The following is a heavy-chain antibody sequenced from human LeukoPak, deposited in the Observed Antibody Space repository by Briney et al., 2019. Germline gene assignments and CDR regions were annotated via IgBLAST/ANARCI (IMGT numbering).Heavy chain of an antibody. CDR3: ARHQLYGSGREYYYYYMDV. V-gene: IGHV4-59*04. D-gene: IGHD3-10*01. J-gene: IGHJ6*03. CDR2: IYYSGST. CDR1: GGSISSYY. Sequence: PSETLSLTCTVSGGSISSYYWSWIRQPPGKGLEWIGYIYYSGSTYYNPSLKSRVTISVDTSKNQFSLKLSSVTAADTAVYYCARHQLYGSGREYYYYYMDVWGKGTTVTVSS.